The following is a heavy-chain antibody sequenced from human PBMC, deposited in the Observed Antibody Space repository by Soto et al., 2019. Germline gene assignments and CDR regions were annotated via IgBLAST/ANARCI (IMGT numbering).Heavy chain of an antibody. D-gene: IGHD2-21*02. Sequence: ASVKLSCKASGYTFSIYSIHWVRHAPGQRLEWMGWINAGNGHTRYSQRIQDRFTMTRDTTASTFSMELRSLQFEDTAVYFCAGSNIDALTATSWFGPSGLGTLVTVXS. CDR2: INAGNGHT. CDR3: AGSNIDALTATSWFGP. CDR1: GYTFSIYS. V-gene: IGHV1-3*01. J-gene: IGHJ5*02.